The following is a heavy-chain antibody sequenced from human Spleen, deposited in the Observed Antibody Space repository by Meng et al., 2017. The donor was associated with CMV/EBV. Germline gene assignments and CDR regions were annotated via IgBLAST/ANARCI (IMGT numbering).Heavy chain of an antibody. CDR3: AREGRDLDH. V-gene: IGHV3-7*01. Sequence: GGSLRLSCAASGFIFSNYWMSWVRQAPGKGLEWLANIKQDDSERYYVDSVKGRFTISRDNAKKFLYLQMNFLGAEDTAVYFCAREGRDLDHWGQGTLVTVSS. CDR1: GFIFSNYW. CDR2: IKQDDSER. J-gene: IGHJ4*02. D-gene: IGHD2-15*01.